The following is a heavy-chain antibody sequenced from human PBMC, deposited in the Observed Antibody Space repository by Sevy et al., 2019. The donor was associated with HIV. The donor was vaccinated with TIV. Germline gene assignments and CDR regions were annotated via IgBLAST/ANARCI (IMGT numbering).Heavy chain of an antibody. V-gene: IGHV3-21*01. CDR1: GFTFSSYT. J-gene: IGHJ4*02. CDR3: ARGSHDYGDYDRDVGFDY. CDR2: ISSTGNYI. Sequence: GGSLRLSCADSGFTFSSYTMNWVRQAPGKGLEWLSSISSTGNYIYYADSLKGRFSISRDNAKNSLYLQMNSLRAEDTAVYYCARGSHDYGDYDRDVGFDYWGQGTLVTVSS. D-gene: IGHD4-17*01.